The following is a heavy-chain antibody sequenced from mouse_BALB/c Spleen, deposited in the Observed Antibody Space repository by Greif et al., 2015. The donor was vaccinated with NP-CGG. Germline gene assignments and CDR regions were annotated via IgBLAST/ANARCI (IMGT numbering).Heavy chain of an antibody. V-gene: IGHV10-1*02. Sequence: EVQRVESGGGLVQPKGSLKLSCAASGFTFNTYAMNWVRQAPGKGLEWVARIRSKSNNYATYYADSVKDRFTISRDDSQGMLYLQMNNLKTEDTAMYYCVRHGDLDYWGQGTTLTVSS. CDR3: VRHGDLDY. CDR1: GFTFNTYA. J-gene: IGHJ2*01. CDR2: IRSKSNNYAT.